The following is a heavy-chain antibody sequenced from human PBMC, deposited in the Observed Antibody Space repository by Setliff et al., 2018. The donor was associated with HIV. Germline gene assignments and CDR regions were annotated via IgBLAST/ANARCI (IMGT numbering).Heavy chain of an antibody. CDR2: VSDGGT. CDR3: VKEGRTSTAFDY. D-gene: IGHD1-7*01. Sequence: SETLSLTCTVIGASVSMPGWWGWVRQSPGKRLEWIGEVSDGGTKYNQSLQGRATTSVDRSKYQFSLELRSVTAADTAVYYCVKEGRTSTAFDYWGQGVMVTVSS. V-gene: IGHV4-4*02. J-gene: IGHJ4*02. CDR1: GASVSMPGW.